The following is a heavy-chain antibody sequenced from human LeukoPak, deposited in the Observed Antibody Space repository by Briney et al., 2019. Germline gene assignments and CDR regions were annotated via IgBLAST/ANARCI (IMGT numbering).Heavy chain of an antibody. CDR3: TTLSGSYDPPFDY. J-gene: IGHJ4*02. CDR2: ISSSGSTI. D-gene: IGHD1-26*01. CDR1: GFTFSDYY. Sequence: GGSLRLSCAASGFTFSDYYMSWIRQAPGKGLEWVSYISSSGSTIYYADSVKGRFTISRDNAKNSLYLQMNSLRAEDTAVYYCTTLSGSYDPPFDYWGQGTLVTVSS. V-gene: IGHV3-11*01.